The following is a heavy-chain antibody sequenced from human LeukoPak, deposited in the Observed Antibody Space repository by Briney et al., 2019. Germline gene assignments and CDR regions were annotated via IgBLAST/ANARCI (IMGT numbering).Heavy chain of an antibody. D-gene: IGHD3-3*01. J-gene: IGHJ6*03. CDR1: GYTFTSCG. CDR3: ARGRSYYDFWSGYYPRYYYYYMDV. CDR2: ISAYNGNT. V-gene: IGHV1-18*01. Sequence: AASVKVSCKASGYTFTSCGISWVRQAPGQGLEWMGWISAYNGNTNYAQKLQGRVTMTTDTSTSTAYMELRSLRSDDTAVYYCARGRSYYDFWSGYYPRYYYYYMDVWGKGTTVTVSS.